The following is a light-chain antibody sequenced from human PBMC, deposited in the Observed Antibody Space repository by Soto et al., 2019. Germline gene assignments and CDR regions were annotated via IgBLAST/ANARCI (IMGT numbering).Light chain of an antibody. CDR1: QSVSSSY. Sequence: PGERVTLSCRASQSVSSSYLTWYQQKPGQAPRLLIYGASTRATGIPARFSGSGFGTDFTLTISSLEPEDAAVYYCQQRSNWPPITFGQGTRLEIK. CDR2: GAS. CDR3: QQRSNWPPIT. J-gene: IGKJ5*01. V-gene: IGKV3D-20*02.